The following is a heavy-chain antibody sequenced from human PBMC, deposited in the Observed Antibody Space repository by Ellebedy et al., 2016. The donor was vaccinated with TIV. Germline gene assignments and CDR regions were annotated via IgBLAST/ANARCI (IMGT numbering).Heavy chain of an antibody. J-gene: IGHJ4*02. V-gene: IGHV1-2*02. CDR1: GFTFTDYY. Sequence: ASVKVSXXASGFTFTDYYIYWVRQAPGQGLEWMGWINPNSGGTNYAQNFQGRVTMTRDTSISTAYMELSRLKSVDTAVYYCAKGRDYLVDYWGQGTLVTVSS. D-gene: IGHD4-17*01. CDR3: AKGRDYLVDY. CDR2: INPNSGGT.